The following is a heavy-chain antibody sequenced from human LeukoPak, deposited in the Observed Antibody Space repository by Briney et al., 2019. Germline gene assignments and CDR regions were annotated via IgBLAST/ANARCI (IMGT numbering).Heavy chain of an antibody. CDR2: ISWNSGSI. V-gene: IGHV3-9*01. Sequence: GGSLRLSCAASGCTFDDYAMHWVRQAPGKGLEWVSGISWNSGSIGYADSVKGRFTISRDNAKNSLYLQMNSLRAEDTALYYCAKGRDKYQLLSKNWFDPWGQGTLVTVSS. CDR3: AKGRDKYQLLSKNWFDP. J-gene: IGHJ5*02. CDR1: GCTFDDYA. D-gene: IGHD2-2*01.